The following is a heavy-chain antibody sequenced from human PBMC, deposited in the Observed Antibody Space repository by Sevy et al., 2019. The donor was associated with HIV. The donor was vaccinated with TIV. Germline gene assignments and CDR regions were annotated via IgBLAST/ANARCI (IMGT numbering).Heavy chain of an antibody. J-gene: IGHJ4*02. CDR1: GFSYSSYG. Sequence: GGSLRLSCAASGFSYSSYGMHWVRQAPGKGLEWVAYIQYDGSNKDYADSVKGRFTISRDNSKNTLNLQMNSLRVEDTAVYYCVKEGGGEGGDHWGQGTLVTVSS. CDR3: VKEGGGEGGDH. D-gene: IGHD2-21*01. V-gene: IGHV3-30*02. CDR2: IQYDGSNK.